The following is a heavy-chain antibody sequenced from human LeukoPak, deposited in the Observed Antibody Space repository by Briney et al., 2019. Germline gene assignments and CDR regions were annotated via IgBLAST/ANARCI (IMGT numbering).Heavy chain of an antibody. CDR2: INHSGST. Sequence: PSETLSLICAVYGGSFSGYYWSWIRQPPGKGLEWIGEINHSGSTNYNPSLKSRVTISVDTSKNQFSLKLSSVTAADTAVYYCARGVNYDSSGYQYYCDYWGQGTLVTVSS. D-gene: IGHD3-22*01. CDR3: ARGVNYDSSGYQYYCDY. CDR1: GGSFSGYY. J-gene: IGHJ4*02. V-gene: IGHV4-34*01.